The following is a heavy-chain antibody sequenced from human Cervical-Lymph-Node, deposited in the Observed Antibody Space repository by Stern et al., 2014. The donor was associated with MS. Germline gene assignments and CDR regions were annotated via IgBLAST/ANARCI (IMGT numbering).Heavy chain of an antibody. J-gene: IGHJ4*01. CDR1: DGPISGDF. V-gene: IGHV4-59*08. Sequence: QLQLQESGPGLVKPSETLSLTCTVSDGPISGDFWNWIRQFPGKGLEWIGYVHYSGSTKYNPSLKSRVTISIDTSVSQFSLNLSSVTTADTAVYYCARGIGGARGYYDYWGHGALGT. CDR2: VHYSGST. CDR3: ARGIGGARGYYDY. D-gene: IGHD2-21*01.